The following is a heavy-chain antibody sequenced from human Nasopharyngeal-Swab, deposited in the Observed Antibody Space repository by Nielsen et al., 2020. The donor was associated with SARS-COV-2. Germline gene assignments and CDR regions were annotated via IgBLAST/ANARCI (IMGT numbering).Heavy chain of an antibody. D-gene: IGHD2-2*02. CDR2: ISSSSSTK. Sequence: VRQAPGKGLKWVSYISSSSSTKYYADSVKGRFTISRDNAKNSLYLQMNSLRDEDTAVYYCARDAIVVVPAAIQYWGQGTLVTVSS. CDR3: ARDAIVVVPAAIQY. J-gene: IGHJ4*02. V-gene: IGHV3-48*02.